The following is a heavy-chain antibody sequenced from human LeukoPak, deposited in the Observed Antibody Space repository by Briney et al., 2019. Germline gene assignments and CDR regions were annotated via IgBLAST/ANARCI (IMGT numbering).Heavy chain of an antibody. CDR1: GFTFSSYA. CDR2: INHSGST. V-gene: IGHV4-34*01. CDR3: ARHRIQVSRWELLRDVDY. D-gene: IGHD1-26*01. Sequence: GSLRLSCAASGFTFSSYAMSWVRQPPGKGLEWIGEINHSGSTNYNPSLKSRVTISVDTSKNQFSLKLSSVTAADTAVYYCARHRIQVSRWELLRDVDYWGQGTLVTVSS. J-gene: IGHJ4*02.